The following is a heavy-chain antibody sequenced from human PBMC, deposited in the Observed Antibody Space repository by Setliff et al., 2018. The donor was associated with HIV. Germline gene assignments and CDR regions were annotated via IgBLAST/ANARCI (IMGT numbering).Heavy chain of an antibody. CDR2: IMPMFGTA. D-gene: IGHD3-10*01. Sequence: SVKVSCKASGGTFSDYAISWVRQAPGQGLEWMGAIMPMFGTADYAQKFQDRLTITTDESTSTAYMNLRSLRSEDTAVYYCARSVWFGEGGGVWGQGTTVTVSS. V-gene: IGHV1-69*05. CDR3: ARSVWFGEGGGV. J-gene: IGHJ6*02. CDR1: GGTFSDYA.